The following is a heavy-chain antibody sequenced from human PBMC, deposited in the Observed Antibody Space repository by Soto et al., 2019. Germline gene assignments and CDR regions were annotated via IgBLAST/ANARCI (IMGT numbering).Heavy chain of an antibody. CDR3: ARGIGTTSGCYYYYMDV. D-gene: IGHD1-1*01. J-gene: IGHJ6*03. V-gene: IGHV3-33*01. CDR2: IWYDGSNK. CDR1: GFTFSSYG. Sequence: GGSLRLSCAASGFTFSSYGMHWVRQAPGKGLEWVAVIWYDGSNKYYADSVKGRFTISRDNSKNTLYLQMNSLRAEDTAVYYCARGIGTTSGCYYYYMDVWGKGTTVTVSS.